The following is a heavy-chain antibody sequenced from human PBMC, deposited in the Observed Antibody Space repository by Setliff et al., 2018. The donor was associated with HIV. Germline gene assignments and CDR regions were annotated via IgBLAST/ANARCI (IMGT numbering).Heavy chain of an antibody. CDR2: TEPNSGNT. CDR1: GYTFTSYD. V-gene: IGHV1-8*02. CDR3: ARYYSGWDLLPFDT. J-gene: IGHJ4*02. Sequence: GASVKVSCKASGYTFTSYDINWVRQAAGQGLEWMGWTEPNSGNTGCAQKFQGRVTMTRNTSISTAYMELSGLRSEDTAVYYCARYYSGWDLLPFDTWGQGTPVTVSS. D-gene: IGHD1-26*01.